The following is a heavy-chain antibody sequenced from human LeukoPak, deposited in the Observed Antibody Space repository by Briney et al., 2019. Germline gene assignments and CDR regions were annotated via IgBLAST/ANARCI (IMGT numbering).Heavy chain of an antibody. J-gene: IGHJ6*03. CDR3: AKDGCSSTSCYNPDYYYYYCMDV. Sequence: GGSLRLSCAASGFTFDDYAMHWVRQAPGKGLEWVSLISWDGGSTYYADSVKGRFTISRDNSKNSLYLQMNSLRAEDTALYYCAKDGCSSTSCYNPDYYYYYCMDVWGKGTTVTVSS. CDR2: ISWDGGST. D-gene: IGHD2-2*01. V-gene: IGHV3-43D*04. CDR1: GFTFDDYA.